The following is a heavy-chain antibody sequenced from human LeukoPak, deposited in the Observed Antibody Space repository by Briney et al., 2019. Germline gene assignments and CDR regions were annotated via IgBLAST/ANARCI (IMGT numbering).Heavy chain of an antibody. V-gene: IGHV3-23*01. CDR3: AKEITFGGVIVQGFDY. Sequence: GGSLRLSCAASGFTFSSFWMSWVRQAPGKGLEWVSAISGSGGSTYYADSVKGRFTISRDNSENTLYLQMNSLRAEDTAVYYCAKEITFGGVIVQGFDYWGQGTLVTVSS. CDR2: ISGSGGST. D-gene: IGHD3-16*02. CDR1: GFTFSSFW. J-gene: IGHJ4*02.